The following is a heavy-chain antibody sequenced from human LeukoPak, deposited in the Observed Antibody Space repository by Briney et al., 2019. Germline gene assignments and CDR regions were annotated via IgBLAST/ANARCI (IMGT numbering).Heavy chain of an antibody. Sequence: SETLSLTCTVSGGSISSYYWSWIRQPPGKGLEWIGYIYTSGSTNYNPSLKSRVTISVDTSKNQFSLKLSSVTAADTAVHYCARLSYYDSSADYWGKGTLVTVSS. CDR3: ARLSYYDSSADY. V-gene: IGHV4-4*09. CDR2: IYTSGST. J-gene: IGHJ4*02. D-gene: IGHD3-22*01. CDR1: GGSISSYY.